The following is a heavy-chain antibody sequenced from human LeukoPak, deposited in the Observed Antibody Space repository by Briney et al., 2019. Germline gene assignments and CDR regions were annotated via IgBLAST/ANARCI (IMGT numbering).Heavy chain of an antibody. Sequence: ASVKVSCNTSGNTFTSYGINWVRQANGQGLELMGWMNLRSGNTIYTQKFHGRVAMTRDTSTSTPYMELSSLRSEDTAVYYCARGGTLVQGVTILYGMDVWGQGTTVTVSS. D-gene: IGHD3-10*01. CDR1: GNTFTSYG. CDR3: ARGGTLVQGVTILYGMDV. J-gene: IGHJ6*02. CDR2: MNLRSGNT. V-gene: IGHV1-8*01.